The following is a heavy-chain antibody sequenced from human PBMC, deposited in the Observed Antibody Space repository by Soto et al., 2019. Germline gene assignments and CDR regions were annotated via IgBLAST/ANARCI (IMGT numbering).Heavy chain of an antibody. D-gene: IGHD5-12*01. Sequence: PGGSLRLSCAASGFTFSYYSMAWVRQTPEKGLEWVSGMSIGDAKTFYIDSARGRFTVSRDSVKNTVDLQMNSLRAEDTALYYCARWDGYADLWGQGTLVTVSS. J-gene: IGHJ4*02. CDR3: ARWDGYADL. V-gene: IGHV3-23*01. CDR2: MSIGDAKT. CDR1: GFTFSYYS.